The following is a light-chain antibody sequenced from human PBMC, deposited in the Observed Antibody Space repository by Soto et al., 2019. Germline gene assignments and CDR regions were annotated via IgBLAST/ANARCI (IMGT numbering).Light chain of an antibody. CDR1: QSVSSSY. CDR2: DAS. V-gene: IGKV3-20*01. CDR3: QQYGTSPPLT. Sequence: EIVLTQSPGTLSLSPGERATLSCRASQSVSSSYLAWYQQKPGQAPRLLIYDASSRATGIPDRFSGSGSATDFTLTISRLEPEDFAVYYYQQYGTSPPLTFGGGTKVEIK. J-gene: IGKJ4*01.